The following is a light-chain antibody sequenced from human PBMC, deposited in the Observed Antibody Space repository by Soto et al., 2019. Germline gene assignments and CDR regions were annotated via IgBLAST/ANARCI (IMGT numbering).Light chain of an antibody. CDR1: SSHVRAYDY. Sequence: QSVLTQPPSASGSPGQSVTISGTGTSSHVRAYDYVSWYQQHPGKAPKLMIYEINKRPSGVPDRFSGSKSGNTASLTVSGLQAEDEADYYCSSFAGSNNFPYVFGTGTKVTVL. CDR3: SSFAGSNNFPYV. V-gene: IGLV2-8*01. J-gene: IGLJ1*01. CDR2: EIN.